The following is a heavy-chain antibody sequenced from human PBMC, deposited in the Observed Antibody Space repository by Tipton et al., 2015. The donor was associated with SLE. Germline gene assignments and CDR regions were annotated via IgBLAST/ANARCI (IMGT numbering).Heavy chain of an antibody. Sequence: SLRLSCAASGFTFDDYTMHWVRQAPGKGLEWVSLISWDGGSTYYADSAKGRFTISRDNSKNSLYLQMNSLRTEDTALYYCAKAYPCGGDCSYFDYWGQGTLVTVSS. D-gene: IGHD2-21*01. CDR1: GFTFDDYT. J-gene: IGHJ4*02. V-gene: IGHV3-43*01. CDR3: AKAYPCGGDCSYFDY. CDR2: ISWDGGST.